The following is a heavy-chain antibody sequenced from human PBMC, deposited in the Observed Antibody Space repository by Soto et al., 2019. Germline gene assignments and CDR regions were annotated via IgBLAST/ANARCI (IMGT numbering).Heavy chain of an antibody. CDR1: GGTFSSYS. CDR3: AIEYSSSPPYYPIGY. CDR2: IIPIFGTA. V-gene: IGHV1-69*01. Sequence: QVQLVQSGAEVKKPGSSVKVSCKASGGTFSSYSISWVRQAPGQGLEWMGGIIPIFGTANYAQKCQGRVTITADESTITAYMELSSLRSEDTAVYYCAIEYSSSPPYYPIGYWGQGTLVTVSS. D-gene: IGHD6-6*01. J-gene: IGHJ4*02.